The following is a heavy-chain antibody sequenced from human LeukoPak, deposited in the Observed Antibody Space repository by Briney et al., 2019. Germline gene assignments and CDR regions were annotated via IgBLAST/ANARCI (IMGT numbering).Heavy chain of an antibody. J-gene: IGHJ4*02. CDR3: ARAGIQLTLDY. V-gene: IGHV1-46*01. CDR1: GYTFTSYY. Sequence: ASVKVSCTASGYTFTSYYMHWVRQAPGQGLEWMGIINPSGGSTSYAQKFQGRVTMTRDMSTSTVYMELSSLRSEDTAVYYCARAGIQLTLDYWGQGTLVTVSS. CDR2: INPSGGST. D-gene: IGHD5-18*01.